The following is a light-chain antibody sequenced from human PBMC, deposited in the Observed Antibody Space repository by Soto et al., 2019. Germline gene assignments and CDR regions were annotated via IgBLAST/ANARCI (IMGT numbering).Light chain of an antibody. CDR1: QSVDTF. CDR3: QQPSNWTQT. V-gene: IGKV3-11*01. CDR2: DAY. J-gene: IGKJ1*01. Sequence: EVVMTQSPATLSVSPGERATLSCRASQSVDTFLAWYQQKPGQAPRLLIYDAYKRETGIPARLSGSGSGTDFTLNISSIEHEDFAVYYCQQPSNWTQTFGKGTKGDIK.